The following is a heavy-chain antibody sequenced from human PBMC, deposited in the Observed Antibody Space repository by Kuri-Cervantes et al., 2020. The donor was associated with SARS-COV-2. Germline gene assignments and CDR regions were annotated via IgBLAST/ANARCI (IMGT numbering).Heavy chain of an antibody. CDR3: ARGRTYYYDSSGYRFDY. CDR2: INAGNGNT. CDR1: GYTFTSYA. J-gene: IGHJ4*02. D-gene: IGHD3-22*01. Sequence: ASVKVSCKASGYTFTSYAMHWVRQAPGQRLEWMGWINAGNGNTKYSQKFQGRVTITRDTSASTAYMELSSLRPEDTAVYYCARGRTYYYDSSGYRFDYWGQGTLVTVSS. V-gene: IGHV1-3*01.